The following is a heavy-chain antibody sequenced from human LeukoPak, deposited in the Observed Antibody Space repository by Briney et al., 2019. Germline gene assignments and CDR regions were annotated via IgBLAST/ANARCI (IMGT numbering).Heavy chain of an antibody. V-gene: IGHV1-69*05. D-gene: IGHD3-10*01. J-gene: IGHJ3*02. Sequence: SVKVSCKASGGTFSSYAISWVRQAPGQGLEWMGRIIPIFGTANYAQKFQGRVTITTDESTSTAYMELSSLRSEDTAVYYCARDFNYYGSGSYSPFDIWGQGTVVTVSS. CDR1: GGTFSSYA. CDR3: ARDFNYYGSGSYSPFDI. CDR2: IIPIFGTA.